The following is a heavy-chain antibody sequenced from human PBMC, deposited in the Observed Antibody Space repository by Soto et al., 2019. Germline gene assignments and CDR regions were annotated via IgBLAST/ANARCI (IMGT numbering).Heavy chain of an antibody. CDR1: GGSISSYY. D-gene: IGHD3-22*01. J-gene: IGHJ4*02. CDR3: ASKTYESKGTFDY. CDR2: VYRSGTT. Sequence: PSETLSLTCTVSGGSISSYYWSWIRQSPGKGPEWIGYVYRSGTTNYNPSLQSRVTMSVDKSKNQFSLKLNSVAAADTAVYYCASKTYESKGTFDYWGQGTLVTVSS. V-gene: IGHV4-59*12.